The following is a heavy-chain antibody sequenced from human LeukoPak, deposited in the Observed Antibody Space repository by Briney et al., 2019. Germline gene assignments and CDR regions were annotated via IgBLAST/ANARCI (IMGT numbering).Heavy chain of an antibody. D-gene: IGHD3-10*01. J-gene: IGHJ4*02. V-gene: IGHV1-69*13. CDR1: GGTFSSYA. CDR3: ARDRFGELSNFDY. CDR2: IIPIFGTA. Sequence: ASVKVSCKASGGTFSSYAISWVRQAPGQGLEWMGGIIPIFGTANYAQKFQGRVTITADESTSTAYMELSSLRSDDTAVYYCARDRFGELSNFDYWGQGTLVTVSS.